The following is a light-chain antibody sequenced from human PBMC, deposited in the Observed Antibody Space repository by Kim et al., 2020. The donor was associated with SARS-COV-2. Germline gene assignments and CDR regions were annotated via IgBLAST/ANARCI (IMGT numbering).Light chain of an antibody. CDR3: QQDHSPLRT. Sequence: PGARATLSCRASRSISSNSLAWYQQGPGQTPRLLISGASRRATGIPDRFSGSGSGTDFTLTISGLEPEDFAVYYCQQDHSPLRTFGQGTKGDIK. CDR2: GAS. CDR1: RSISSNS. V-gene: IGKV3-20*01. J-gene: IGKJ1*01.